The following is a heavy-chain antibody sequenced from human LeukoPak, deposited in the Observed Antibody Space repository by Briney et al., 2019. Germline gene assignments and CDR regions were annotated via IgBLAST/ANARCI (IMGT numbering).Heavy chain of an antibody. Sequence: SETLSLTCTVSGGSISRDYWSWIRQPPGKGLEWIGYIYYTGSINYNPSLKSRVTISVDTSKNQFSLKLSSVTAADTAVYYCARDRPGGSSLDYWGQGTLVTVSS. J-gene: IGHJ4*02. D-gene: IGHD6-13*01. CDR1: GGSISRDY. V-gene: IGHV4-59*01. CDR3: ARDRPGGSSLDY. CDR2: IYYTGSI.